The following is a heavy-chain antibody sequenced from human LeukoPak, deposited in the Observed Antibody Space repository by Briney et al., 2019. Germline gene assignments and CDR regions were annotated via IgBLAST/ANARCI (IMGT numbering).Heavy chain of an antibody. CDR2: ISAYNGNT. CDR1: SYTFTSYG. CDR3: ARDLGPGTVAGLDY. J-gene: IGHJ4*02. V-gene: IGHV1-18*01. D-gene: IGHD6-19*01. Sequence: ASVKVSCKASSYTFTSYGISWVRQAPGQGLEWMRWISAYNGNTNYAQKLQGRVTMTTDTSTSTAYMELRSLRSDDTAVYYCARDLGPGTVAGLDYWGQGTLVTVSS.